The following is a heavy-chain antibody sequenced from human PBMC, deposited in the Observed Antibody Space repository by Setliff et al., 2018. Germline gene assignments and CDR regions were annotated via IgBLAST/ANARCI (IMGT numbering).Heavy chain of an antibody. J-gene: IGHJ4*02. D-gene: IGHD3-16*01. Sequence: PGGSLRLSCAASGFTLRTYGMHWVRQAPGKGLEWVSAISGSGGSTDYADSVKGRFTISRDNSKNTLYLQMNGLRAEDTAIYYCAGDPPGPHLVYTYWGQGALVTVSS. CDR3: AGDPPGPHLVYTY. CDR1: GFTLRTYG. CDR2: ISGSGGST. V-gene: IGHV3-23*01.